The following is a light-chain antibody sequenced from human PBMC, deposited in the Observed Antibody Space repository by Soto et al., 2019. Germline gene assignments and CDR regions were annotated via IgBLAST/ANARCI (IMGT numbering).Light chain of an antibody. CDR3: SSYAGSNNFVV. J-gene: IGLJ2*01. V-gene: IGLV2-8*01. CDR2: EVS. Sequence: QSALTHPPSASGSPGQPVTISCTRTSSDVGGYNYVSWYQQHPGKAPKLMIYEVSKRPSGVPDRFSGSKSGNTASLTVSGLQAEDEADYYCSSYAGSNNFVVFGGGTKLTVL. CDR1: SSDVGGYNY.